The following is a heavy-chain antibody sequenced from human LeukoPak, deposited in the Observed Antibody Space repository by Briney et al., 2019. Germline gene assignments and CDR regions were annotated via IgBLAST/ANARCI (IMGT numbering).Heavy chain of an antibody. D-gene: IGHD6-13*01. V-gene: IGHV1-69*08. CDR1: GGTFNSYS. CDR3: ARDRSGSNWYSDY. Sequence: GASVKVSCKASGGTFNSYSISWVRQAPGQGLEWMGRIIPVLGTADHAQKFQGRVTITADRSTTTAYLELSSLISDDTAVYFCARDRSGSNWYSDYWGQGTLVTVSS. CDR2: IIPVLGTA. J-gene: IGHJ4*02.